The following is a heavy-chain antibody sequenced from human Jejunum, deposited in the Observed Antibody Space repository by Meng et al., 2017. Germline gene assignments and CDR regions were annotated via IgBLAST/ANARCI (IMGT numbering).Heavy chain of an antibody. CDR1: GASISSSNW. D-gene: IGHD6-6*01. V-gene: IGHV4-4*02. CDR3: ARVDSSASFDY. Sequence: QVQLQESGLGRVKPSGTLVLTFAVSGASISSSNWWSWVRQSPGKGLEWIGEIYHRGNINYNPSLKSRVTISVDKSKNQFSLKLNSVTAADTAVYYCARVDSSASFDYWGQGTLVTVSS. CDR2: IYHRGNI. J-gene: IGHJ4*02.